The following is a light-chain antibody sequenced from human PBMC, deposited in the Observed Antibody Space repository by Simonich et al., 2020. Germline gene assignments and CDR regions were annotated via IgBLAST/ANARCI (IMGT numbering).Light chain of an antibody. CDR2: EDN. CDR3: QSYDSSNRV. Sequence: NFMLTQPHSVSESPGKTVTISCTRSSGSIASNYVQWYQQRPGSSPPTAIYEDNQRPSGVPDRFSGSIDSSSNSASLTISGLKTEDEADYYCQSYDSSNRVFGGGTKLTVL. J-gene: IGLJ3*02. CDR1: SGSIASNY. V-gene: IGLV6-57*01.